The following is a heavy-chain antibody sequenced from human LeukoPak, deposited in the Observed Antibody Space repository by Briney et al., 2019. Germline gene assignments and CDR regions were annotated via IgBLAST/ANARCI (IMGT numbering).Heavy chain of an antibody. CDR1: GFTFSSYW. J-gene: IGHJ3*02. CDR2: INSDGSST. CDR3: ARELGYCSSTSCSANDAFDI. Sequence: GGSLRLSCAASGFTFSSYWMHWVRQAPGKGLVWVSRINSDGSSTIYADSVKGRFTISRDNAKNTLYLQMNSLRAEDTAVYYCARELGYCSSTSCSANDAFDIWGQGTMVTVSS. V-gene: IGHV3-74*01. D-gene: IGHD2-2*01.